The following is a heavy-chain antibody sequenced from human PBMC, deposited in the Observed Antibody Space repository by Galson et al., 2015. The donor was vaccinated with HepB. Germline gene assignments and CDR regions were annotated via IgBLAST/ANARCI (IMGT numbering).Heavy chain of an antibody. Sequence: SLRLSCAASGFTSTSYTMNWVRQAPGKGLEWVSSISSSGSYIYYADSVKGRFTISRDNAKNSLYLQMNSLRAEDTAVYYCARDASRYCSSTSCPFDPWGQGTLVTVSS. CDR3: ARDASRYCSSTSCPFDP. J-gene: IGHJ5*02. V-gene: IGHV3-21*01. CDR2: ISSSGSYI. D-gene: IGHD2-2*01. CDR1: GFTSTSYT.